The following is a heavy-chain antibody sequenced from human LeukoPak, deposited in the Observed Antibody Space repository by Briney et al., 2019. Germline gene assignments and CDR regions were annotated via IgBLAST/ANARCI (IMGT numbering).Heavy chain of an antibody. J-gene: IGHJ4*02. CDR3: ATHHTSRYSHYYFDY. Sequence: PGGSLRLSCAASGFTFSSYGMHWVRQAPGKGLEWVAVISYDGSNKYYADSVKGRFTISRDNSKNTLYLQMHSLRAEDTAVYYCATHHTSRYSHYYFDYWGQGTLVTVSS. CDR2: ISYDGSNK. CDR1: GFTFSSYG. V-gene: IGHV3-30*03. D-gene: IGHD2-2*01.